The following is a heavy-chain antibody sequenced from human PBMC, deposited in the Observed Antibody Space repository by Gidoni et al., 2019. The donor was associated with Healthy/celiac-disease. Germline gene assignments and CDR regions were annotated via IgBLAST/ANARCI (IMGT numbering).Heavy chain of an antibody. CDR1: GGSISSGDYY. J-gene: IGHJ4*02. CDR3: ARGGFVADHDY. D-gene: IGHD6-19*01. V-gene: IGHV4-30-4*01. Sequence: QVQLQESGPGLVKPSKTLSLTCTVSGGSISSGDYYWSCIRPPPGKGLEWIGYIYYSGSTYYNPSLKSRVTISVDTSKNQFSLKLSSVTAADTAVYYCARGGFVADHDYWGQGTLVTVSS. CDR2: IYYSGST.